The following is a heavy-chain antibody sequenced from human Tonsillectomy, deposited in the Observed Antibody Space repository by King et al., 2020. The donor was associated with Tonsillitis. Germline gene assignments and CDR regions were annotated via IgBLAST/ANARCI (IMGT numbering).Heavy chain of an antibody. J-gene: IGHJ4*02. Sequence: VQLVESGGGVVQPGRSLRLSCAASGFTFSSYAMHWVRQAPGKGLEWVAVISYVGSNKYYADSVKGRFTISRDNSKNTLYLQMNSLRAEDTAVYYCARVAVGEGWGQGTLVTVSS. CDR3: ARVAVGEG. CDR1: GFTFSSYA. CDR2: ISYVGSNK. D-gene: IGHD3-10*01. V-gene: IGHV3-30*04.